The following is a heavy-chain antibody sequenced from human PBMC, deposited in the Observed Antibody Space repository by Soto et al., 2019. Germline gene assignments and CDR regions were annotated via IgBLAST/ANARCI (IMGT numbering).Heavy chain of an antibody. J-gene: IGHJ5*02. Sequence: ASVKVSCKTSGYTFTNYDINWVRQAAGQGLEWMGWINPDSDNTGYAQKFQGRVTMTRDTSISTAYMELNSLRSEDTAVYYCARCSPVGATNQDWFDPWGQGTLVTVSS. V-gene: IGHV1-8*01. D-gene: IGHD1-26*01. CDR2: INPDSDNT. CDR3: ARCSPVGATNQDWFDP. CDR1: GYTFTNYD.